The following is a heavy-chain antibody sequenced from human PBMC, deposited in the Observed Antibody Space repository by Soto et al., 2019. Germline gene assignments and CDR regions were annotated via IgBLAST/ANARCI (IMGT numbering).Heavy chain of an antibody. Sequence: QVQLVQSGAEVKKPGASVKVSCKASGYTFTGYYMHWVRQAPGQGLEWMGWINPNSGGTNYAQKFQGRVTMTRDTAISTAYRELRRLRSDDTAVYYCARDGITMIVVDRSGGGFDYWGQGTLVTVAS. D-gene: IGHD3-22*01. J-gene: IGHJ4*02. CDR2: INPNSGGT. V-gene: IGHV1-2*02. CDR3: ARDGITMIVVDRSGGGFDY. CDR1: GYTFTGYY.